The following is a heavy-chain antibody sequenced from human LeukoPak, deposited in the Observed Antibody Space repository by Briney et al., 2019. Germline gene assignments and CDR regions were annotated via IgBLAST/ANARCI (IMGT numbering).Heavy chain of an antibody. Sequence: PSETLSLTCTVSGGSISSSSYYWGWIRQPPGKGLEWIGYIYYSGSTYYNPSLKSRVTISVDTSKNQFSLKLSSVTAADTAVYYCASSPTTVTSGSFGYWGQGTLVTVSS. CDR3: ASSPTTVTSGSFGY. J-gene: IGHJ4*02. D-gene: IGHD4-17*01. CDR1: GGSISSSSYY. CDR2: IYYSGST. V-gene: IGHV4-31*03.